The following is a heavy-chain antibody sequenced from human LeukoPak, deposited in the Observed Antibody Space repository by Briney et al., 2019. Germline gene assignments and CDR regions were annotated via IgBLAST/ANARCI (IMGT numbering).Heavy chain of an antibody. V-gene: IGHV1-69*05. CDR1: GGTFSSYA. D-gene: IGHD6-19*01. CDR2: VIPIFGTA. CDR3: ARGRASAAQFDP. J-gene: IGHJ5*02. Sequence: SVKVSCKASGGTFSSYAISWVRQAPGQGLEWMGGVIPIFGTADYAQKFQGRVTITTDESTSTAYMELSSLRSEDTAVYYCARGRASAAQFDPWGQGTLVTVTS.